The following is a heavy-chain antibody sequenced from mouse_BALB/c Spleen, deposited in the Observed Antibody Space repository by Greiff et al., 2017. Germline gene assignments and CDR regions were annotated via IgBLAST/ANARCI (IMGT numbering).Heavy chain of an antibody. J-gene: IGHJ3*01. CDR3: ARGITTVVATPAY. CDR1: GFTFSSFG. Sequence: EVHLVESGGGLVQPGGSRKLSCAASGFTFSSFGMHWVRQAPEKGLEWVAYISSGSSTIYYADTVKGRFTISRDNPKNTLFLQMTSLRSEDTAMYYCARGITTVVATPAYWGQGTLVTVSA. D-gene: IGHD1-1*01. CDR2: ISSGSSTI. V-gene: IGHV5-17*02.